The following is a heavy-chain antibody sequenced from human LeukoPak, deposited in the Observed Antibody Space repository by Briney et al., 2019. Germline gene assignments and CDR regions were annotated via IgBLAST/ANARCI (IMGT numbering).Heavy chain of an antibody. CDR1: GYTFTNHY. V-gene: IGHV1-46*01. Sequence: ASVKVSCKASGYTFTNHYMHWVRQAPGQGLEWMGIINPSGGSTSYAQKFQDRVTMTRDTSTSTVYMELSSLRSEDTAVYYCARAGLGELLYWEFDYWGQGTLVTVSS. D-gene: IGHD3-10*01. CDR3: ARAGLGELLYWEFDY. CDR2: INPSGGST. J-gene: IGHJ4*02.